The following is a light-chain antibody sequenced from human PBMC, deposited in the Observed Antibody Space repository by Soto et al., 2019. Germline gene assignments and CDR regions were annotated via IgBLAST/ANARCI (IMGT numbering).Light chain of an antibody. Sequence: QSALAQPASMSGSPGQSITISCTGTSSDIGGYNYVSWYQQHPGNAPTLMIYDVSHRPSGVSYRFSGSKSGNTASLTISGLQAEDEAVYYCSSYTSSSTLVFGGGTKLTVL. CDR2: DVS. V-gene: IGLV2-14*01. J-gene: IGLJ2*01. CDR3: SSYTSSSTLV. CDR1: SSDIGGYNY.